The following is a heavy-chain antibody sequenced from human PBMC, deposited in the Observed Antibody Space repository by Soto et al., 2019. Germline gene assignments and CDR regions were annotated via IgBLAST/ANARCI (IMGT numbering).Heavy chain of an antibody. CDR3: ARDSGSGYYHYYYYYGMDV. Sequence: SETLSLTCTVSGGSVSSGSYYWSWIRQPPGKGLEWIGYIYYSGSTNYNPSLKSRVTISVDTSKNQFSLKLSSVTAADTAVYYCARDSGSGYYHYYYYYGMDVWGQGTTVTVSS. D-gene: IGHD3-22*01. CDR2: IYYSGST. J-gene: IGHJ6*02. CDR1: GGSVSSGSYY. V-gene: IGHV4-61*01.